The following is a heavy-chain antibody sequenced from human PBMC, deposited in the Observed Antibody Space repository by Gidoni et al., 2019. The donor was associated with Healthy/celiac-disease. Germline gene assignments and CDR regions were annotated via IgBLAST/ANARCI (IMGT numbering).Heavy chain of an antibody. J-gene: IGHJ6*02. Sequence: EVQLLESGGGLVQPGGSLRLSCAASGFTFSSYAMSWVRQAPGKGLEWVSAISGSGGSTYYADSVKGRFTISRDNSKNTLYLQMNSLRAEDTAVYYCAKEGSCSGGSCYYYYGMDVWGQGTTVTVSS. CDR2: ISGSGGST. V-gene: IGHV3-23*01. CDR3: AKEGSCSGGSCYYYYGMDV. D-gene: IGHD2-15*01. CDR1: GFTFSSYA.